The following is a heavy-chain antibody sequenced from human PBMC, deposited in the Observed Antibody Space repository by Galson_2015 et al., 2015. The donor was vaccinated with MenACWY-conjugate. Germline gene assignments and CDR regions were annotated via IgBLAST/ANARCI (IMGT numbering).Heavy chain of an antibody. CDR2: IKQDGREK. Sequence: SLRLSCAVSGFTFSSYWMSGVRQAPGKGLEWVANIKQDGREKNYVDSVKGRFTISRDNADNSVYLQMDSLRVEDTAVYYCARDTRGHFDYWGQGTLVTFSS. V-gene: IGHV3-7*03. CDR1: GFTFSSYW. J-gene: IGHJ4*02. CDR3: ARDTRGHFDY.